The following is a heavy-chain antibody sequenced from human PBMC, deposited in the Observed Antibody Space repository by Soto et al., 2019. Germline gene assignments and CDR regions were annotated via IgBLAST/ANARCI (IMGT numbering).Heavy chain of an antibody. Sequence: GGSLRLSCAASGFIFDDYALHWVRQTPGKGLEWVSGISWNSGGIDYADSVKGRFSISRDNAKNSLYLQMNSLRVEDTALYYCAKARGYSGYDIDYWGQGTLVTVSS. CDR3: AKARGYSGYDIDY. D-gene: IGHD5-12*01. J-gene: IGHJ4*02. CDR1: GFIFDDYA. CDR2: ISWNSGGI. V-gene: IGHV3-9*01.